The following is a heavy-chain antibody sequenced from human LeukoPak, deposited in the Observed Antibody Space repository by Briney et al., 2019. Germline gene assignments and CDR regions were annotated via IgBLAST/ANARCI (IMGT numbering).Heavy chain of an antibody. D-gene: IGHD3-10*01. CDR1: GGSISSYY. CDR3: ARVKIGLKWFGELLNNAFDI. V-gene: IGHV4-59*01. Sequence: PSETLSLTCTVSGGSISSYYWSWIRQPPGKGLEWIGYIYYSGSTNYNPSLKSRVTISVDTSKNQFSLKLSSVTAADTAVYYCARVKIGLKWFGELLNNAFDIWGQGTMVTVSS. J-gene: IGHJ3*02. CDR2: IYYSGST.